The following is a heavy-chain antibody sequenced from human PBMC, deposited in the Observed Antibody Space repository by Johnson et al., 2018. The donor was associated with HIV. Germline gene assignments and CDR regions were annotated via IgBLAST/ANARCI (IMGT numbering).Heavy chain of an antibody. D-gene: IGHD6-13*01. Sequence: QVQLVESGGGVVQPGRSLRLSCAASGFTFSSYGMHWVRQAPAKGLEWVAIISYDGGDKDYADSVKGRFTISRDNSKNTLYLQMNSLRAEVTAVYYCTSYFSYSNSWYSGVNAFDIWGQGTMVTVSS. CDR2: ISYDGGDK. J-gene: IGHJ3*02. CDR3: TSYFSYSNSWYSGVNAFDI. CDR1: GFTFSSYG. V-gene: IGHV3-30*03.